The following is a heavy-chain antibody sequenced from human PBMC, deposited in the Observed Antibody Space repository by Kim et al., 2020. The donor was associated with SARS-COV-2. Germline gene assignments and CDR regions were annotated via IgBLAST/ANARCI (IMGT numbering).Heavy chain of an antibody. Sequence: EYAVSVKSRITITPDTSRNQFALQLDYVTPEDTAVYYCARVYSSSWYADYWGQGTLVTVSS. J-gene: IGHJ4*02. CDR3: ARVYSSSWYADY. D-gene: IGHD6-13*01. V-gene: IGHV6-1*01.